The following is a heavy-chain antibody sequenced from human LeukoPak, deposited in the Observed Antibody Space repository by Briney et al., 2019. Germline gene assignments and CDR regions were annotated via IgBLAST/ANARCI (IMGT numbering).Heavy chain of an antibody. J-gene: IGHJ6*02. V-gene: IGHV4-61*08. CDR3: ARQTRVDGDYWGYYGMDV. CDR2: IYNSGST. D-gene: IGHD4-17*01. CDR1: GGSISSGDYY. Sequence: SETLSLTCTVSGGSISSGDYYWSWIRQPPGKGLEWIGYIYNSGSTNYNPSLKSRVTISVDTSKNQFSLKLSSVTAADTAAYYCARQTRVDGDYWGYYGMDVWGQGTTVTVSS.